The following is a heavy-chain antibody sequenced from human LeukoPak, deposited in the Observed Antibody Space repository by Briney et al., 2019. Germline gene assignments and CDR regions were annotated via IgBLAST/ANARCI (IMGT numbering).Heavy chain of an antibody. J-gene: IGHJ4*02. V-gene: IGHV3-43*02. CDR1: GFTFDDYA. D-gene: IGHD3-10*01. CDR2: ISGDGGST. Sequence: GGSLRLSCAASGFTFDDYAIHWVRQAPGEGLEWVSLISGDGGSTYYADSVKGRFTISRDNSKNSLYLQMNSLRTEDTALYYCAKDSTHMVLDDYWGQGTLVTVSS. CDR3: AKDSTHMVLDDY.